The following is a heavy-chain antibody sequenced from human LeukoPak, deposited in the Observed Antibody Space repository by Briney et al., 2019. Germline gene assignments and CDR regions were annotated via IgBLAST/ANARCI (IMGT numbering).Heavy chain of an antibody. CDR1: SGSFGSYY. CDR3: ARRGSGKYFDQ. CDR2: IYYSGNT. D-gene: IGHD3-10*01. J-gene: IGHJ4*02. V-gene: IGHV4-59*08. Sequence: SETLSLTCTVSSGSFGSYYWSWIRQPPGKGLEWIGYIYYSGNTNYDPSLKSRVTISVDTSKNQFSLKLSSVTAADTAVYYCARRGSGKYFDQWGQGTLVTASS.